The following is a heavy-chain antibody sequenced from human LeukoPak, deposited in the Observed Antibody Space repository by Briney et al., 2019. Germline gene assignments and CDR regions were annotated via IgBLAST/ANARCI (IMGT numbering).Heavy chain of an antibody. CDR3: ARVSRGVGLDY. CDR1: GYG. CDR2: ISVHNGNT. V-gene: IGHV1-18*01. Sequence: ASVKVSCKASGYGVSWVRQAPGQGLEWMGWISVHNGNTKYAKKFQGRVTLTRDTSTSTAYVELRSLRSDDTAVYYCARVSRGVGLDYWGQGTLVTVSS. J-gene: IGHJ4*02. D-gene: IGHD1-26*01.